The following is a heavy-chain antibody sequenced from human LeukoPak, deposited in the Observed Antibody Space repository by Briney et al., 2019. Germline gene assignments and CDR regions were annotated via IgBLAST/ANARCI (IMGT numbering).Heavy chain of an antibody. D-gene: IGHD2-21*01. CDR2: IKEDGSEE. J-gene: IGHJ4*02. CDR3: VSAPNSYYLDH. Sequence: GGSLRLSCAASGFTFRTYWMSWVRQAPGKGLEWVATIKEDGSEEYYVDAVEGRFAISRDNTKNSLFLQMNSLRAEDTAVYYCVSAPNSYYLDHWGQGALVTVSS. CDR1: GFTFRTYW. V-gene: IGHV3-7*01.